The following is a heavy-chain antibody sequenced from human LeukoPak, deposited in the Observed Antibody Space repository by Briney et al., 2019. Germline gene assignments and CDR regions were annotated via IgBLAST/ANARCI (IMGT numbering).Heavy chain of an antibody. D-gene: IGHD5-24*01. CDR3: ARDFRTQLDGYSPPYHFYY. CDR2: IDSSSSQI. J-gene: IGHJ4*02. CDR1: GFTFSSHS. V-gene: IGHV3-21*01. Sequence: GGSLRLSCAASGFTFSSHSMSCVRQAPGEGLEWVSSIDSSSSQIYYADAMEGRFTISRDNAKNSLFLQMNSLRAEDTAVYYCARDFRTQLDGYSPPYHFYYWGQGALVTVSS.